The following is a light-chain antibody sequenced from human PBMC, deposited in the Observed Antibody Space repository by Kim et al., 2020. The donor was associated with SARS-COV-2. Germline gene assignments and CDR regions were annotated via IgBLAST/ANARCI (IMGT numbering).Light chain of an antibody. CDR2: GNS. Sequence: QSVLTQPPSVSGVPGQRVTISCTGSISNIGAGYDVHWYQQLPGTAPKLLIYGNSNRPSGVPDRFSGSKSGTSASLAITGLQAEDEADYYCQSYDSSLSGSVFGGGTQLTVL. CDR1: ISNIGAGYD. CDR3: QSYDSSLSGSV. J-gene: IGLJ2*01. V-gene: IGLV1-40*01.